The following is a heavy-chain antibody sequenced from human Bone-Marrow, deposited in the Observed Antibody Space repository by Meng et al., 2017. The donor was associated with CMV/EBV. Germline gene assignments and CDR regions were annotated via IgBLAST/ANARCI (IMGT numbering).Heavy chain of an antibody. CDR3: ARVRYYDSSGYFDY. CDR1: GFTFSSHS. Sequence: GGSLRLSCAASGFTFSSHSMNWVRQAPGKGLEWVSSISSSSSYIYYADSVKGRFTISRDNSKNTLYLQMNSLRAEDTAVYYCARVRYYDSSGYFDYWGQGTLVTVSS. CDR2: ISSSSSYI. D-gene: IGHD3-22*01. J-gene: IGHJ4*02. V-gene: IGHV3-21*01.